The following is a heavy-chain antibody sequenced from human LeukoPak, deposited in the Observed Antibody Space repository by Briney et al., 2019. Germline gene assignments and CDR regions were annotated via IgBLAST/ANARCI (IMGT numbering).Heavy chain of an antibody. J-gene: IGHJ5*02. CDR3: AKGQYQPRFDP. CDR1: GGSFSGYY. V-gene: IGHV4-34*01. Sequence: SETLSLTCAVYGGSFSGYYWSWIRQSPGKGLEWIGEINHSGSTNYTPSLTSRVTISVDTSKNQFSLKLTSVTAADTAVYCAKGQYQPRFDPWGQGTLVTVSS. CDR2: INHSGST. D-gene: IGHD2-2*01.